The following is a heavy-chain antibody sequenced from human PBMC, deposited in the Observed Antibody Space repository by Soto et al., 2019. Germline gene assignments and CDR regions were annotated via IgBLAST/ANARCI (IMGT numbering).Heavy chain of an antibody. D-gene: IGHD3-10*01. CDR1: GYTFTSYD. Sequence: QVQLVQSGAEVKKPGASVKVSCKASGYTFTSYDINWVRQATGQGLEWMGWMNPNSGNTGYAQKFQGRVTMTRNTSISTAYMELSSLRSEDTAVYYCARGGVFFFAAPTNPFDYWGQGTLVTVYS. CDR3: ARGGVFFFAAPTNPFDY. J-gene: IGHJ4*02. CDR2: MNPNSGNT. V-gene: IGHV1-8*01.